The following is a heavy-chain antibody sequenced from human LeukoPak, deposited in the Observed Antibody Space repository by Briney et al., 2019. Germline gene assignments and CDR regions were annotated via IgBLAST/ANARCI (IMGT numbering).Heavy chain of an antibody. CDR2: ISYDGGNK. Sequence: QAGGSLRLSCAASGFTFSTFAMHWVRQAPGKGLEWVAVISYDGGNKDYADSVKGRFTISRDNSKNTLSLQMNSLRAEDTAVYYCARDQYCPGTTCYQFGYWGQGTLVTVSS. D-gene: IGHD2-2*01. V-gene: IGHV3-30-3*01. J-gene: IGHJ4*02. CDR3: ARDQYCPGTTCYQFGY. CDR1: GFTFSTFA.